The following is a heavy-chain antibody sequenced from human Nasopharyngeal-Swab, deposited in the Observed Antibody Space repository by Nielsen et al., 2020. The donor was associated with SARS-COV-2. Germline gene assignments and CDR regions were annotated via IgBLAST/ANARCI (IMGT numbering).Heavy chain of an antibody. Sequence: LSLTCAASGFTFSSYAMSWVRQAPGKGLEWVSAISGSGGSTYYADSVKGRFTISRDNSKNTLYLQMNSLRAEDTAVYYCAKGGGYSYGYEGGYFDYWGQGTLVTVSS. CDR1: GFTFSSYA. CDR3: AKGGGYSYGYEGGYFDY. J-gene: IGHJ4*02. CDR2: ISGSGGST. V-gene: IGHV3-23*01. D-gene: IGHD5-18*01.